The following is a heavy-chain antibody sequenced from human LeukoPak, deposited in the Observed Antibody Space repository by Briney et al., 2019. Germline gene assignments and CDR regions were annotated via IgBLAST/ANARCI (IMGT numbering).Heavy chain of an antibody. CDR1: GYTFTSYG. Sequence: ASVKVSCKASGYTFTSYGISWVRQAPGQGLEWMGWISPYNGNTNYAQNLQGRVTMTTDTSTSTACMELRSLRSDDTAVYYCARDRYGDGFAHLDYWGQGALVTVSS. J-gene: IGHJ4*02. CDR2: ISPYNGNT. D-gene: IGHD5-24*01. CDR3: ARDRYGDGFAHLDY. V-gene: IGHV1-18*01.